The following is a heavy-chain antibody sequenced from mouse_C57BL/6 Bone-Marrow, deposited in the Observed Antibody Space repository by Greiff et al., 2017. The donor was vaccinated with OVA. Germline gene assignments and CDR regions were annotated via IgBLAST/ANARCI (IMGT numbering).Heavy chain of an antibody. J-gene: IGHJ4*01. CDR3: ARYRCRAMDY. V-gene: IGHV1-55*01. Sequence: QVQLQQPGAELVKPGASVKMSCKASGYTFPSYWITWVKQRPGQGLEWIGDIYPGSGSTNYTEKFKSKATLTVDTSSSTAYMQLSSLTSEDAAVYYGARYRCRAMDYWGQGTSVTVSS. CDR2: IYPGSGST. CDR1: GYTFPSYW.